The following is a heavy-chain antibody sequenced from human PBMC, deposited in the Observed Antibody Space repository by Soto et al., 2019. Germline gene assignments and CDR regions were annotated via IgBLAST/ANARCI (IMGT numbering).Heavy chain of an antibody. D-gene: IGHD1-26*01. CDR3: ARQGLGGTWAFDN. J-gene: IGHJ4*02. V-gene: IGHV4-59*08. Sequence: QVQLQESGPTLVKPSETLSLTCTLSGASVSSYYWSWIRQPPGKGLEWIGYISNSGQTNYNPSLKSRVTMSLDTSRNQFSLRLSSVTAADTAVYYCARQGLGGTWAFDNWGQGTLVTVSS. CDR1: GASVSSYY. CDR2: ISNSGQT.